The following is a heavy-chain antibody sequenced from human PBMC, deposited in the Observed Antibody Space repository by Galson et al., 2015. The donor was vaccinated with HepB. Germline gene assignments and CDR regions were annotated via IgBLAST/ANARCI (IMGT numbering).Heavy chain of an antibody. Sequence: SVKVSCKASGYTFSTYTMNWVRQAPGQGLEWMGWINTNTGNPTYAQGFTGRFVFSLDTSVSTAYLQISSLKAEDTAVYYCARGEGYDFRSGYYYYYYGMDVWGQGTTVTVSS. CDR1: GYTFSTYT. CDR3: ARGEGYDFRSGYYYYYYGMDV. J-gene: IGHJ6*02. CDR2: INTNTGNP. V-gene: IGHV7-4-1*02. D-gene: IGHD3-3*01.